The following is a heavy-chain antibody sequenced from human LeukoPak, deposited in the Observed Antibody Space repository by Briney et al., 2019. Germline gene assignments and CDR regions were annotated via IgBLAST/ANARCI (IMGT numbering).Heavy chain of an antibody. Sequence: GESLKISCKGSGYSFTSYWIGWVRQMPGKGLEWMGIIYPGDSDTRYSPSFQGQVTISADKSISTAYLQWSSLKASDTAMYYCARHKGVVPAAIDVGFDPWGQGTLVTVSS. CDR2: IYPGDSDT. J-gene: IGHJ5*02. V-gene: IGHV5-51*01. CDR3: ARHKGVVPAAIDVGFDP. CDR1: GYSFTSYW. D-gene: IGHD2-2*02.